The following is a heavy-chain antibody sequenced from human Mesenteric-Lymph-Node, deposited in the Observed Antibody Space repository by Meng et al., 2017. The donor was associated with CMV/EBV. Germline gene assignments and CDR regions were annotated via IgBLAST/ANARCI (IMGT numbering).Heavy chain of an antibody. CDR1: GFSFSSYG. CDR3: AKDNMAIKPCYSDY. J-gene: IGHJ4*03. V-gene: IGHV3-30*02. CDR2: IRYDGTKK. Sequence: GESLKISCAASGFSFSSYGMNWVRQAPGKGLEWVAFIRYDGTKKDHVDSVKGRFTISRDNSKNTLYLQMNSLRAEDTAVYYCAKDNMAIKPCYSDYWGQGTLVTVSS. D-gene: IGHD2/OR15-2a*01.